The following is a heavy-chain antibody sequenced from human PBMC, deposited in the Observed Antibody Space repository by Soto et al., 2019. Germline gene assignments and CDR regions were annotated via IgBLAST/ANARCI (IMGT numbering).Heavy chain of an antibody. Sequence: QITLNESGPTVVKPAETLTLTCTFSGFSLTTSGVGVGWIRQSPGKAPEWLALIYWDDDKRYSASLKSRFTITKDTSKNRVVLTMASVDPADTATYYCAHRILRTVFGLVTTTAIYFDFWGQGTPVVVSS. J-gene: IGHJ4*02. D-gene: IGHD3-3*01. V-gene: IGHV2-5*02. CDR2: IYWDDDK. CDR1: GFSLTTSGVG. CDR3: AHRILRTVFGLVTTTAIYFDF.